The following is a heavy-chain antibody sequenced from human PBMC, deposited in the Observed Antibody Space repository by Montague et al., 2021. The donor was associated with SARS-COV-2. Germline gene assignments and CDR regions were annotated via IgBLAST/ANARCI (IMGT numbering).Heavy chain of an antibody. CDR3: AREYFDNSGMGHY. CDR2: IKEDGSEK. V-gene: IGHV3-7*01. Sequence: SLRLSCAASGFTFSSCWMRWVRQAPGKGLEWVAHIKEDGSEKKYVGSVKGRFTISRDNAKDSLYLQMNSLRAEDTAVYYCAREYFDNSGMGHYWGQGTLVTVSS. CDR1: GFTFSSCW. D-gene: IGHD3-22*01. J-gene: IGHJ4*02.